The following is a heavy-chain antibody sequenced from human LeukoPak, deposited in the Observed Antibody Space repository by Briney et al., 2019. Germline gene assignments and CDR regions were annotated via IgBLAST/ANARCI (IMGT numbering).Heavy chain of an antibody. Sequence: SETLSLTCTVSGGSISSSSYYWGWIRQPPGKGLEWIGSIYYSGSTYYNPSLKSRVTISVDTSKNQFSLKLSSVTAADTAVYYCARSRGGYRHGLNFFDYWGQGILVTVSS. V-gene: IGHV4-39*01. CDR1: GGSISSSSYY. J-gene: IGHJ4*02. CDR2: IYYSGST. D-gene: IGHD5-18*01. CDR3: ARSRGGYRHGLNFFDY.